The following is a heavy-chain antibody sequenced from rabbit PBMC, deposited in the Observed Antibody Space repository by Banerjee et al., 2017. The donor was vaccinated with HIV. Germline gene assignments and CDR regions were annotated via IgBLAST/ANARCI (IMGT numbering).Heavy chain of an antibody. CDR2: IYAGSGIT. D-gene: IGHD6-1*01. Sequence: QEQLEESGGDLVKPEGSLTLTCTASGFSFSNGYVMCWVRQAPGKGLELIACIYAGSGITWYASWVNGRFTISRSTSLNTVDLKMTSLTAADTATYFCARDPQAGYAGYGYGLDLWGPGTLVTVS. CDR1: GFSFSNGYV. CDR3: ARDPQAGYAGYGYGLDL. V-gene: IGHV1S43*01. J-gene: IGHJ3*01.